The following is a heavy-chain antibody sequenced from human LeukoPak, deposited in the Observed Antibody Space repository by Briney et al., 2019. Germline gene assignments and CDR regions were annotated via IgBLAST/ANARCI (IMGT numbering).Heavy chain of an antibody. J-gene: IGHJ4*02. Sequence: GGSLRLSCAASGFTFSSYAMSWVRQAPGKGLEWVSAISGSGGSTYYADSVKGRFTISRDNSKNTLYLQMNSLRAEDTAVYYCAKGGMNEYNWNSYYFDYWGQGTLVTVSS. V-gene: IGHV3-23*01. D-gene: IGHD1-7*01. CDR2: ISGSGGST. CDR1: GFTFSSYA. CDR3: AKGGMNEYNWNSYYFDY.